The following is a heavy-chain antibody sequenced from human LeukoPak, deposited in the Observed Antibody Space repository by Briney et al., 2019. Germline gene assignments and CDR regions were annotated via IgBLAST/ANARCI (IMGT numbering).Heavy chain of an antibody. Sequence: GGSLRLSCVTSGFPFSAYWMSLVCQAPGKGPEWVANINQHDTERYYVDSVKGRFIISRDNAKNSVYLQMNRLRAEDTAIYYCARGCIIDIVERPVLFDSWGQGTLVTVSS. J-gene: IGHJ4*02. CDR3: ARGCIIDIVERPVLFDS. CDR2: INQHDTER. V-gene: IGHV3-7*04. CDR1: GFPFSAYW. D-gene: IGHD3-10*01.